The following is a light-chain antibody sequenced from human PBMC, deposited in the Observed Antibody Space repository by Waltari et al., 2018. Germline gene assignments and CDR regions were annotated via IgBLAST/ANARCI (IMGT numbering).Light chain of an antibody. CDR1: QSFSASY. Sequence: DIVLTPSPATLSLSPGARATLPCSASQSFSASYLAWYQQKPGQAPRLLIYGASSSATGTPDRFSGSGSGTDFTLTISSLEPEDFAVYYCQHYGTSPPFTFGPGTKVDIK. V-gene: IGKV3-20*01. CDR2: GAS. CDR3: QHYGTSPPFT. J-gene: IGKJ3*01.